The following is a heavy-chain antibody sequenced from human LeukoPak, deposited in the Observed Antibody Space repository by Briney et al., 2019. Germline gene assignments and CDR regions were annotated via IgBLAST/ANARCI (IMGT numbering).Heavy chain of an antibody. Sequence: GGSLRLSCVASGFTFSSYAMNWVRQAPGKGLEWVSSISSSSSYIYYADSVKGRFTISRDNAKNPLYLQMNSLRAEDTAVYYCAVVVAAIIDYWGQGTLVTVSS. CDR2: ISSSSSYI. D-gene: IGHD2-15*01. V-gene: IGHV3-21*01. J-gene: IGHJ4*02. CDR3: AVVVAAIIDY. CDR1: GFTFSSYA.